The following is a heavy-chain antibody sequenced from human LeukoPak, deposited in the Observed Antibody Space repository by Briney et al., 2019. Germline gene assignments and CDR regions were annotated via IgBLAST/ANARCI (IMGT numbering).Heavy chain of an antibody. D-gene: IGHD2-2*01. CDR1: GGAFSSYA. J-gene: IGHJ6*03. V-gene: IGHV1-69*05. CDR3: ARAKDIVVVPAAIGYYMDV. CDR2: IIPIFGTA. Sequence: ASVKVSCKASGGAFSSYAISWVRQAPGQGLEWMGGIIPIFGTANYAQKFQGRVTITTDESTSTAYMELSSLRSEDTAVYYCARAKDIVVVPAAIGYYMDVWGKGTTVTVSS.